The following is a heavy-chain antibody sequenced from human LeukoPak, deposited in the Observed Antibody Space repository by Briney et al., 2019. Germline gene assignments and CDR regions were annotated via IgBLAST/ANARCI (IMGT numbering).Heavy chain of an antibody. J-gene: IGHJ4*02. Sequence: GGSVPLFCAASGFTFSVYEMNWVGQAPEKGVEWLSYISDSGRTIYYANSVIGRFTISRENGKNSVYLQMNSLRVEDTAIYFCARGSHYLDFWGQGTLVTVSS. CDR2: ISDSGRTI. CDR1: GFTFSVYE. V-gene: IGHV3-48*03. CDR3: ARGSHYLDF.